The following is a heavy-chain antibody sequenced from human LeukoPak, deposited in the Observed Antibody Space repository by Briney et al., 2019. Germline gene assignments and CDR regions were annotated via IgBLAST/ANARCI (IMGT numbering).Heavy chain of an antibody. J-gene: IGHJ5*02. CDR3: ASPTRDMSGYYEWALFRS. Sequence: PGGSLRLSCAASGFTFSSYAMSWVRQAPGKGLEWVSVIYSGGDITYYAHSVEGRFTISKDNSKNTVYLQMSSLRGDDTAVYYCASPTRDMSGYYEWALFRSWGQGTLVTVSS. CDR1: GFTFSSYA. V-gene: IGHV3-23*03. CDR2: IYSGGDIT. D-gene: IGHD3-22*01.